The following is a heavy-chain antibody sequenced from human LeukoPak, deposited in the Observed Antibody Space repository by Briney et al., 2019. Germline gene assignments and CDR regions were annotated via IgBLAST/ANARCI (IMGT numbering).Heavy chain of an antibody. D-gene: IGHD5-18*01. CDR3: AGQRRGYSYGLFDY. J-gene: IGHJ4*02. V-gene: IGHV4-31*03. CDR2: IYYSGST. Sequence: SETLSLTCTGSGVSISSGGYYWSWIRQHPGKGLEWIGYIYYSGSTYYNPSLKSRVTISVDTSKNQFSLKLSSVTAADTAVYYCAGQRRGYSYGLFDYWGQGTLVTVSS. CDR1: GVSISSGGYY.